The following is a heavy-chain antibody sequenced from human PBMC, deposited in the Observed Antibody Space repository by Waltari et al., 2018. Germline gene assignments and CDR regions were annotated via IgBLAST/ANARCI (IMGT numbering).Heavy chain of an antibody. CDR1: GYTFTGYY. D-gene: IGHD3-22*01. CDR3: ARVKRYYDSSGYPRAFDI. Sequence: QVQLVQSGADVKKPGASVKVSCKASGYTFTGYYMHWVRQAPGQGLEWMGRINPNSGGTNYAQKFQGRVTMTRDTSISTAYMELSRLRSDDTAVYYCARVKRYYDSSGYPRAFDIWGQGTMVTVSS. CDR2: INPNSGGT. J-gene: IGHJ3*02. V-gene: IGHV1-2*06.